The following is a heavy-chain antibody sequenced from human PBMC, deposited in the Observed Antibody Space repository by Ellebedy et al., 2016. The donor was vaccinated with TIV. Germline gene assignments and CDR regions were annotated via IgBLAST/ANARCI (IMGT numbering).Heavy chain of an antibody. Sequence: GESLKISCAASGFTFSSYGMHWVRQAPGKGLEWVAVISYDGSNKYYADSVKGRFTISRDNSKNTLYLQMKSLRAEDTAVYYCARENTPPDVAAAGLSLWGQGTLVTVSS. D-gene: IGHD6-13*01. V-gene: IGHV3-30*03. CDR2: ISYDGSNK. CDR3: ARENTPPDVAAAGLSL. CDR1: GFTFSSYG. J-gene: IGHJ4*02.